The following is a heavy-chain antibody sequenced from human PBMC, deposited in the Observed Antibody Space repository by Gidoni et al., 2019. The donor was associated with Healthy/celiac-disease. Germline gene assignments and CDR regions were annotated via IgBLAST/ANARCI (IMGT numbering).Heavy chain of an antibody. CDR1: GFTFSSYS. V-gene: IGHV3-48*01. CDR2: ISSSSSTI. J-gene: IGHJ3*02. Sequence: EVQLVEPGGGLVQPGGSLRLSCAASGFTFSSYSMNWVRQAPGKGLEWVSYISSSSSTIYYADSVKGRFTISRDNAKNSLYLQMNSLRAEDTAVYYCARDGKKVAFDIWGQGTMVTVSS. CDR3: ARDGKKVAFDI.